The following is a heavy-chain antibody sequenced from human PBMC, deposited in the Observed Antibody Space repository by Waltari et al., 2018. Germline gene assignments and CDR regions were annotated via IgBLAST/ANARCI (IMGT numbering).Heavy chain of an antibody. CDR3: ARFKDCSCGSCYSGIDY. D-gene: IGHD2-15*01. J-gene: IGHJ4*02. Sequence: QLQLQESGPGLVKPSETLSLTCTVSGGSISSSSYYWGWRRQPPGKGLGWIGSNYYSGSSNNNPPLNVRVTIAVDTSTNQFSLKLISVTAADTAVYYCARFKDCSCGSCYSGIDYWGQGTLVTVSS. CDR1: GGSISSSSYY. V-gene: IGHV4-39*07. CDR2: NYYSGSS.